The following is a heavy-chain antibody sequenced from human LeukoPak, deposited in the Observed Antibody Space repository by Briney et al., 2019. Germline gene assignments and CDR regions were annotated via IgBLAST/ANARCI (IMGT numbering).Heavy chain of an antibody. D-gene: IGHD3-10*01. Sequence: GGSLRLSCSASGFNFNNYWMAWVRQAPGRGLKWVASMNLDGSEIHYADSVKGRFTISRDNAQKSLSLQMYGLRADDTAVYYCTRGVPVQYYYGSGSYGDYWGQGTLVTVSS. CDR1: GFNFNNYW. J-gene: IGHJ4*02. V-gene: IGHV3-7*02. CDR3: TRGVPVQYYYGSGSYGDY. CDR2: MNLDGSEI.